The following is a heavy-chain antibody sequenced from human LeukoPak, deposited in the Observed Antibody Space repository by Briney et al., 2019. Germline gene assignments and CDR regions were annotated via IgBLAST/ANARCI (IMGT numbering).Heavy chain of an antibody. Sequence: GGSLRLSCAASGFSFKSYAMSWVRQAPGKGLEWVSAINNDGDSTYSADSVKGRFTVSRDNSKNTLYLQMNSLRAEDAAVYYCAQQVGYCSSGNCYFTNWGQGTLVTVSS. D-gene: IGHD2-15*01. V-gene: IGHV3-23*01. CDR1: GFSFKSYA. J-gene: IGHJ1*01. CDR2: INNDGDST. CDR3: AQQVGYCSSGNCYFTN.